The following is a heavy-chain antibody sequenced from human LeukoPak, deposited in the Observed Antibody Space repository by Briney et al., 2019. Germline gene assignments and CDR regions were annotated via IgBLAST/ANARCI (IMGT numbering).Heavy chain of an antibody. V-gene: IGHV3-21*01. Sequence: PGGSLRLSCAASAFSFSNYNMNWVRQAPGKGLEWVSSITSSGSYIYYADSVKGRFTISRDNAKNSLYLQLNSLRAEDTAVYYCARDPYSGSYSDYYYYYYMDVWGKGTTVTVSS. CDR3: ARDPYSGSYSDYYYYYYMDV. D-gene: IGHD1-26*01. J-gene: IGHJ6*03. CDR2: ITSSGSYI. CDR1: AFSFSNYN.